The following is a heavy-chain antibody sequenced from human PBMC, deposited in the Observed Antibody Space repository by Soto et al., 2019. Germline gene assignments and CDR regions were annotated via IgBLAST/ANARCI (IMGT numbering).Heavy chain of an antibody. CDR3: ARGIYYYDSSGYYPGAVDY. V-gene: IGHV1-46*01. Sequence: ASVQVSCQASGYTFTSYYMHWVRQAPGQGLEWMGIINPSGGSTSYAQKFQGRVTMTRDTSTSTVYMELSSLRSEDTAVYYCARGIYYYDSSGYYPGAVDYWGQGTLVTVSS. CDR2: INPSGGST. CDR1: GYTFTSYY. J-gene: IGHJ4*02. D-gene: IGHD3-22*01.